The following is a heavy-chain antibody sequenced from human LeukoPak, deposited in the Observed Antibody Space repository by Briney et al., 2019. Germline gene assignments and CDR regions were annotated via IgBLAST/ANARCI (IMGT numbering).Heavy chain of an antibody. CDR2: ITGSSSYI. J-gene: IGHJ4*02. CDR3: ASSLVVVPAAGDY. V-gene: IGHV3-21*01. Sequence: RPGGSLRLSCAASGFSFSTYTMNWVRQAPGKGLEWVSSITGSSSYIYYADSVKGRFTISRDDAKNSLYLQMNSLRAEDTAVYYCASSLVVVPAAGDYWGQGTLVTVSS. CDR1: GFSFSTYT. D-gene: IGHD2-2*01.